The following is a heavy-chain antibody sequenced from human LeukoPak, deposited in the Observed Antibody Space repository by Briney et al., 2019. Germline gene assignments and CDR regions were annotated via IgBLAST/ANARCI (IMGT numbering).Heavy chain of an antibody. J-gene: IGHJ4*02. V-gene: IGHV3-23*01. Sequence: GGSLRRSCAASRFTFSSYAMSWVRQAPGKGLEWVSAISGSGGSTYYADSVKGRFTISRDNSKNTLYLQMNRLRAEDTAVYYCAKEGIYYFDYWGQGTLVTVSS. D-gene: IGHD1-14*01. CDR1: RFTFSSYA. CDR3: AKEGIYYFDY. CDR2: ISGSGGST.